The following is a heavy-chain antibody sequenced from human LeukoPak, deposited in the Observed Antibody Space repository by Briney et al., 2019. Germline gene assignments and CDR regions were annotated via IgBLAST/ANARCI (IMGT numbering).Heavy chain of an antibody. CDR1: RFTFSIYG. CDR3: AKGVGSGWPYFYYMDV. V-gene: IGHV3-30*18. D-gene: IGHD6-19*01. J-gene: IGHJ6*03. CDR2: ISYDGSNK. Sequence: GKSLRLSCAASRFTFSIYGMHWVRQAPGKGLEWVAVISYDGSNKYYADSVKGRFTISRDNSKNTLYLQMNSLRAEDTAVYYCAKGVGSGWPYFYYMDVWGKGTTVTVSS.